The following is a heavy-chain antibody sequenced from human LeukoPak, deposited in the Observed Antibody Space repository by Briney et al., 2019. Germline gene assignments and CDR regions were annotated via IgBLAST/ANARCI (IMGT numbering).Heavy chain of an antibody. D-gene: IGHD1-26*01. CDR1: SYFITSGYY. V-gene: IGHV4-38-2*02. CDR3: ARRSVGAIRPFDY. CDR2: IYYSGST. J-gene: IGHJ4*02. Sequence: ASETLSLTCTVSSYFITSGYYWGWIRQPPGKGLEWIGYIYYSGSTNYNPSLKSRVTISVDTSKNQFSLKLSSVTAADTAVYYCARRSVGAIRPFDYWGQGTLVTVSS.